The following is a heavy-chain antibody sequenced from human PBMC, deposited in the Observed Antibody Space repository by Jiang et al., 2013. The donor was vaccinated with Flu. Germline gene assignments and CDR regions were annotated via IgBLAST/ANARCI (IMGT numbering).Heavy chain of an antibody. Sequence: KYYADFVKGRFTISRDNSKNMLYLQMNSLRAEDTAVYYCTRGAYGDYYFDYWGQGILVSVSS. CDR2: K. V-gene: IGHV3-33*01. J-gene: IGHJ4*02. CDR3: TRGAYGDYYFDY. D-gene: IGHD4-17*01.